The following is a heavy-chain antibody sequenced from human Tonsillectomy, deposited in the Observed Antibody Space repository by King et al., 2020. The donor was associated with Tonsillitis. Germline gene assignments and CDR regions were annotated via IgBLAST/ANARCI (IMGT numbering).Heavy chain of an antibody. D-gene: IGHD6-19*01. J-gene: IGHJ4*02. CDR1: GGSFSSYY. Sequence: QLQESGPGLVKPSETLSLTCTVSGGSFSSYYWSWIRQPAGKGLEWIGRIYTSGSTNYNPSLKSRVTMSVDTSKNQFSLKLSSVTAADTAVYYCARDMGITEWLVAFDYWGQGILVTVSS. V-gene: IGHV4-4*07. CDR3: ARDMGITEWLVAFDY. CDR2: IYTSGST.